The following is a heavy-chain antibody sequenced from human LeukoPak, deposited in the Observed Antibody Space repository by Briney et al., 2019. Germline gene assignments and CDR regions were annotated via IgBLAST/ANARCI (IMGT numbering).Heavy chain of an antibody. V-gene: IGHV5-51*01. D-gene: IGHD3-10*01. CDR1: GYSFASYW. J-gene: IGHJ3*02. CDR2: IYPSDSDT. CDR3: ARGGPPSGMGGVFDI. Sequence: GESLKISCKGSGYSFASYWIGWVRQMPGKGLEWMGTIYPSDSDTRYSPSFQGRVTISADKSISAADLQWSSLKASDTAIYYCARGGPPSGMGGVFDIWGQGTMVTVSS.